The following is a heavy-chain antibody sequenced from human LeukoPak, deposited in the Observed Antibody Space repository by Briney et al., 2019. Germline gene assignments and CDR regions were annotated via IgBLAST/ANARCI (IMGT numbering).Heavy chain of an antibody. V-gene: IGHV4-4*02. CDR3: ARLQYCSGTSCYWFDP. CDR1: GGSISSSNW. Sequence: SGTLSLTCAVSGGSISSSNWWSWVRQPPGKGLEWIGEIYHSGSTNYNPSLKSRVTISVDTSKNRFSLRLSSVTAADTAVYYCARLQYCSGTSCYWFDPWGQGTLVTVSS. CDR2: IYHSGST. D-gene: IGHD2-2*01. J-gene: IGHJ5*02.